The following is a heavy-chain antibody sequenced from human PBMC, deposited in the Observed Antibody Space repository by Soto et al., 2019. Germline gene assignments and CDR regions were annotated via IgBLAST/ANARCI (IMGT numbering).Heavy chain of an antibody. D-gene: IGHD6-13*01. V-gene: IGHV3-23*01. CDR3: ATPSSWYSY. CDR1: GFTFRSYA. J-gene: IGHJ4*02. Sequence: EVQLLESGGGLVQPGGSLRLSCAASGFTFRSYAMSWVRQAPGKGLEWVSSISATGGSISYADSVKGRFTISRDNSKSTLFLQMNSLRVDDTAVYYCATPSSWYSYWGQGTLVTVSS. CDR2: ISATGGSI.